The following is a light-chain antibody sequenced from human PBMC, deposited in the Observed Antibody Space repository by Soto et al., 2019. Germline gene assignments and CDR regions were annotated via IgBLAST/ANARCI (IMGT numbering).Light chain of an antibody. CDR3: CTWGGSSV. Sequence: QSALTQPRSGSGSPGQSVTISCTGTSSDVGAHNYVSWYQQHPGKAPKLMISYVTKRPSGVPARFSGSKSGNTASLTISGLQAEDEADYYCCTWGGSSVFGTGTKVTVL. CDR1: SSDVGAHNY. J-gene: IGLJ1*01. CDR2: YVT. V-gene: IGLV2-11*01.